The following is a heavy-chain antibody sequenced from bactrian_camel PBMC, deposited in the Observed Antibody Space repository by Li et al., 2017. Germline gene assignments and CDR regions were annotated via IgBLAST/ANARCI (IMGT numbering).Heavy chain of an antibody. D-gene: IGHD2*01. Sequence: HVQLVESGGGSVQAGGSLRLSCAISGRSNENYLLAWFRQPPGKEREGVAYIHSDFSADYADSAKGRFTISKDIAENILYLQMNSLKPEDTAMYYCAAEVGGPCAYKDYGGSPAHDSYLYWGQGTQVTVS. V-gene: IGHV3S55*01. CDR1: GRSNENYL. J-gene: IGHJ4*01. CDR2: IHSDFSA. CDR3: AAEVGGPCAYKDYGGSPAHDSYLY.